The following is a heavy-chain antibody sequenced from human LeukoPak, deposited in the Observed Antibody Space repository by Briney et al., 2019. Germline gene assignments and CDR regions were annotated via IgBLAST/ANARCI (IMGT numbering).Heavy chain of an antibody. J-gene: IGHJ5*01. D-gene: IGHD3-9*01. Sequence: PSETLSLTCTVSGGSISSSNYYWGWIRQPPGKGLEWIGSISYSGSTYYSPSLKSRVTISVDTSKNQFSLRLSSVTAADTAVYYCARQTILTGGFDSWGQGILVTVSS. V-gene: IGHV4-39*01. CDR1: GGSISSSNYY. CDR2: ISYSGST. CDR3: ARQTILTGGFDS.